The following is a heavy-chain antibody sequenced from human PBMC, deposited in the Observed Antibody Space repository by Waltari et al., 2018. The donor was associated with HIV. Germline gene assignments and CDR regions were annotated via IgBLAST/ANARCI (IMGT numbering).Heavy chain of an antibody. CDR3: ARRTVVVPAAMVTNWFDP. Sequence: QVQLQQWGAGLLKPSETLSLTCAVYGGSFSGYYWSWIRQPPGKGLEWIGEINHSGSTNYNPSLKSRVTISVDTSKNQFSLKLSSVTAADTAVYYCARRTVVVPAAMVTNWFDPWGQGTLVTVSS. CDR1: GGSFSGYY. D-gene: IGHD2-2*01. CDR2: INHSGST. J-gene: IGHJ5*02. V-gene: IGHV4-34*01.